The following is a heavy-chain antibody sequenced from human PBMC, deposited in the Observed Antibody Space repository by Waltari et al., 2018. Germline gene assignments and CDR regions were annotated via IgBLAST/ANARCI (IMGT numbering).Heavy chain of an antibody. CDR3: ARLGDYGAHNAFDV. CDR1: GFTFNNYA. V-gene: IGHV3-30*04. J-gene: IGHJ3*01. Sequence: QVHLVESGGGVFQPGRSLKLSCAASGFTFNNYAMNWVRQAPGKGLEWVSVISYDERNKHYADSVKGRFTISRDNSKNTLYVQMHNLRPEDTAVYYCARLGDYGAHNAFDVWGQGTMVTVSS. D-gene: IGHD4-17*01. CDR2: ISYDERNK.